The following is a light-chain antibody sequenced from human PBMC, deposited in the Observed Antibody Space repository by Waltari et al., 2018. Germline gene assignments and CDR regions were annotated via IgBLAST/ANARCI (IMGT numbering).Light chain of an antibody. CDR1: ECVSSY. Sequence: RASECVSSYLAWYKQKPGQAPRLLIYDASNSATGIPARFSGSGSGTDFTLTISSLEPEDFAVYYCQQRSNWPPWYTFGQGTKLEIK. CDR3: QQRSNWPPWYT. CDR2: DAS. V-gene: IGKV3-11*01. J-gene: IGKJ2*01.